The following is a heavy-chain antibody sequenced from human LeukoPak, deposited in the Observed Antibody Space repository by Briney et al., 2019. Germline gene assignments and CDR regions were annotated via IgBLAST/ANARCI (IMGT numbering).Heavy chain of an antibody. V-gene: IGHV3-53*01. CDR3: ARDVGGGATNYFDY. CDR1: GFTVSRNY. J-gene: IGHJ4*02. Sequence: GGSLRLSCAASGFTVSRNYMSWVRQAPGKGLEWVSVIYSADSAYYADSVRGRFTISRDNSKNTLYLQMNSLRADDTAVYYCARDVGGGATNYFDYWGQGTLVTVSS. CDR2: IYSADSA. D-gene: IGHD1-26*01.